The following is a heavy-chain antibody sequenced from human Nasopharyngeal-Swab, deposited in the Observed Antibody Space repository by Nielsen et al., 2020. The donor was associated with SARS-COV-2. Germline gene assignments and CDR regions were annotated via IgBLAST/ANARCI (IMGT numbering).Heavy chain of an antibody. CDR1: GFTFSSYA. CDR2: ISGSTT. J-gene: IGHJ4*02. V-gene: IGHV3-23*01. Sequence: GGSLRLSCAASGFTFSSYAMSWVRQAPGKGLECVSAISGSTTYYADSVKGRFTISRDNSKNTLFLQMNSLRAEDTALYYCAKVGGGVGYWGQGTLVTVSS. CDR3: AKVGGGVGY. D-gene: IGHD3-16*01.